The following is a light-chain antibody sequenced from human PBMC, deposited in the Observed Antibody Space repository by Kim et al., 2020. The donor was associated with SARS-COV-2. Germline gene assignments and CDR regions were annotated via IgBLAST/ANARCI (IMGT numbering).Light chain of an antibody. V-gene: IGLV1-40*01. CDR1: SSNIGAVYA. Sequence: VTISCTGSSSNIGAVYAVYWYQQLPGTAPKLLIYGNNKRPSGVPDRFSASKSGTSASLAITGLQAEDEADYYCHSYDITLSGSGVFGGGTQLTVL. CDR3: HSYDITLSGSGV. CDR2: GNN. J-gene: IGLJ3*02.